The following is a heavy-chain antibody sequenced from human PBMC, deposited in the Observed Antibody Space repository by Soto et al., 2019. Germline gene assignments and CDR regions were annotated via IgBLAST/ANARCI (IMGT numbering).Heavy chain of an antibody. V-gene: IGHV1-69*13. CDR1: GGTFSSYA. CDR2: IIPIFGTA. D-gene: IGHD3-22*01. Sequence: SVKVSCKASGGTFSSYAISWVRQAPGQGLEWMGGIIPIFGTANYAQKFQGRVTITADESTSTAYMELSSLRSEDTAVYYCARGNYYDSSGYYTLDYWGQGTLVTVSS. CDR3: ARGNYYDSSGYYTLDY. J-gene: IGHJ4*02.